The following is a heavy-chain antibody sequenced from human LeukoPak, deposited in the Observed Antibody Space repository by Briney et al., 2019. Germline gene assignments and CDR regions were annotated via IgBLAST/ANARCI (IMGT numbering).Heavy chain of an antibody. CDR2: IYYSGST. CDR1: GGSISSSSYY. CDR3: AGTYYYDSSGYYSDY. V-gene: IGHV4-39*01. Sequence: SETLSLTCTVSGGSISSSSYYWGWIRQPPGKGLEWIGSIYYSGSTYYNPSLKSRVTISVDTSKNQFSLKLSPVTAADTAVYYCAGTYYYDSSGYYSDYWGQGTLVTVSS. D-gene: IGHD3-22*01. J-gene: IGHJ4*02.